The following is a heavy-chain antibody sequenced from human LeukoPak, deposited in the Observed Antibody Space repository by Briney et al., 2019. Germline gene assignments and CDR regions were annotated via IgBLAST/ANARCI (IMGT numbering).Heavy chain of an antibody. CDR3: ARDRDPYYDSSGYYPLLWY. Sequence: SETLSLTCTVSGGSISSYYWSWIRQPPGKGLEWIGYIYYSGCTNYNPSLKSRVTISVDTSKNQFSLKLSSVTAADTAVYYCARDRDPYYDSSGYYPLLWYWGQGTLVTVSS. V-gene: IGHV4-59*01. J-gene: IGHJ4*02. CDR1: GGSISSYY. CDR2: IYYSGCT. D-gene: IGHD3-22*01.